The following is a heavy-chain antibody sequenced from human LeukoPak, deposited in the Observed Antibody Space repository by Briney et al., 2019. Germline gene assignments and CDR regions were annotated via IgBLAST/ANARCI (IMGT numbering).Heavy chain of an antibody. Sequence: SGTLSLTCAVSGGSISSSNWWSWVRQPPGKGLEWIGEIYHSGSTNYNPSLKSRVTISVDKSKNQFSLKLSSVTAADTAVYYCARVSPSNSGDLDYWGQGTLVTVSS. CDR2: IYHSGST. J-gene: IGHJ4*02. V-gene: IGHV4-4*02. CDR1: GGSISSSNW. D-gene: IGHD2/OR15-2a*01. CDR3: ARVSPSNSGDLDY.